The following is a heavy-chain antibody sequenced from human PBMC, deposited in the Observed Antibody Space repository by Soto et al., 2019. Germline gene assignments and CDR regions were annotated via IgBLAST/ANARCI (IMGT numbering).Heavy chain of an antibody. Sequence: PGGSLRLSCAASGFTFSSYGMHWVRQAPGTGLEWVAVISYDGSNKYYADSVKGRFTISRDNSKNTLYLQMNSLRAEDTAVYYCAKDLHSNYRYDYYGMDVWGQETTFTVAS. J-gene: IGHJ6*02. D-gene: IGHD4-4*01. CDR1: GFTFSSYG. V-gene: IGHV3-30*18. CDR3: AKDLHSNYRYDYYGMDV. CDR2: ISYDGSNK.